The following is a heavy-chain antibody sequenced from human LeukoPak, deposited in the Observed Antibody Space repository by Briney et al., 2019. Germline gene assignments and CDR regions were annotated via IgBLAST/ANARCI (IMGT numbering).Heavy chain of an antibody. J-gene: IGHJ4*02. CDR3: TRDGGSFCDFGY. Sequence: GGSLRLSCVASGFSFRNFAIHWVRQAPGKGLEYVSVINTDGRITYYADSVKGRFTISRDNSKNTVYLQMGSLRGEDMAVYYCTRDGGSFCDFGYWGQGALVTVSS. D-gene: IGHD1-26*01. V-gene: IGHV3-64*02. CDR2: INTDGRIT. CDR1: GFSFRNFA.